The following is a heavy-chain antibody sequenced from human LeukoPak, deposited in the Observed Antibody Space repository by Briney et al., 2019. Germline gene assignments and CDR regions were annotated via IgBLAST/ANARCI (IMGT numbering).Heavy chain of an antibody. J-gene: IGHJ4*02. CDR1: GGSFSGYY. CDR3: ARGSSPASGGDY. V-gene: IGHV4-34*01. D-gene: IGHD6-13*01. Sequence: SETLSLTCAVYGGSFSGYYWSWIRHPPGKGLEWMGEIKHSGSTKYNPSLKSRVTISADTTKTQFPLKLSPVTAADTAVYSCARGSSPASGGDYWGQGTLVTAPS. CDR2: IKHSGST.